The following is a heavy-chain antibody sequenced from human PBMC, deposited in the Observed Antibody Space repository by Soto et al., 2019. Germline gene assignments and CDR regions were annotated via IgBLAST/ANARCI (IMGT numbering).Heavy chain of an antibody. V-gene: IGHV3-74*01. D-gene: IGHD3-10*01. CDR2: INSEGSIT. J-gene: IGHJ6*02. CDR1: GFTFSSYW. CDR3: ARAYYGSGNHNGMDV. Sequence: EVQVVESGGGLVQPGGSLRLSCAASGFTFSSYWMHWVRQGPGKGLVWVSRINSEGSITTYADSVKGRFTISRDNAKNTLYLQMNSLRAEDTAVYYCARAYYGSGNHNGMDVWGQGTTVTVSS.